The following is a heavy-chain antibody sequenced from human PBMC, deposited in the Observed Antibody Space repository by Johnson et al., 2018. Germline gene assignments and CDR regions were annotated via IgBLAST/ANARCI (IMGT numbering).Heavy chain of an antibody. J-gene: IGHJ3*02. CDR3: VKGASAAGTRGAFEI. D-gene: IGHD6-13*01. V-gene: IGHV3-23*01. CDR1: GFSFRTYA. Sequence: VQSGGSLTLSCVASGFSFRTYAMNWVRQASGKGLEWVTHISAGSASTHYAGSVKGRFTISRDNSKNLLFLQMNSLRAEDTAVYYCVKGASAAGTRGAFEIWGQGTMLTVSS. CDR2: ISAGSAST.